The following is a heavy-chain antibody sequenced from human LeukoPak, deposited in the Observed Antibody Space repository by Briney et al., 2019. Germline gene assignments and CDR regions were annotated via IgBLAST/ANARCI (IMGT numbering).Heavy chain of an antibody. V-gene: IGHV4-4*07. D-gene: IGHD6-13*01. CDR1: GGSISSYY. Sequence: SETLSLTCTVSGGSISSYYWSWIRQPAGKGLEWIGRIYTSGSTNYNPSLKSRVTMSVDTSKNQFSLKLSSVTAADTAVYYCADVSSSWYGDAFDIWGQGTVVTVSS. CDR2: IYTSGST. J-gene: IGHJ3*02. CDR3: ADVSSSWYGDAFDI.